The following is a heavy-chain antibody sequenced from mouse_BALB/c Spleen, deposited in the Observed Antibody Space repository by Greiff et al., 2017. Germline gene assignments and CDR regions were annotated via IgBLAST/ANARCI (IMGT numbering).Heavy chain of an antibody. CDR3: ARYTTGDFDV. J-gene: IGHJ1*01. CDR1: GYSFTSYW. Sequence: VQLQQSGPQLVRPGASVKISCKASGYSFTSYWMHWVKQRPGQGLEWIGMIDPSDSETRLNQKFKDKATLTVDKSSSTAYMQLSSPTSEDSAVYYCARYTTGDFDVWGAGTTVTVSS. D-gene: IGHD1-1*01. V-gene: IGHV1S127*01. CDR2: IDPSDSET.